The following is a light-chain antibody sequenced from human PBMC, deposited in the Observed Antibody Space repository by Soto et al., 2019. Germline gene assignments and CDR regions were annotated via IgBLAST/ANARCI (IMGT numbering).Light chain of an antibody. Sequence: EIVVTQSPGTLSLSPGERATLSCRASQTISSTFFAWYQQKPGQAPRLLMYGSSTRATGIPDRFSGSGSGTDFTLTISRLEPEDFAVYYCQHYGTSPRTFGQGTKVDIK. CDR1: QTISSTF. CDR2: GSS. J-gene: IGKJ1*01. V-gene: IGKV3-20*01. CDR3: QHYGTSPRT.